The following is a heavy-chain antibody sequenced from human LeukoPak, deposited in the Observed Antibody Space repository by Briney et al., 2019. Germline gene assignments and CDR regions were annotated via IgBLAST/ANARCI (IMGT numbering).Heavy chain of an antibody. D-gene: IGHD2-21*01. Sequence: GGSLRLSCAASGFTFSSYSMNWVRQAPGKGLEWVSSISSSSSYIYYADSVKGRFTISRDNSKNTLYLQMNSLRAEDTAVYYCAKDSQREIARWRFDPWGQGTLVTVSS. CDR1: GFTFSSYS. CDR2: ISSSSSYI. V-gene: IGHV3-21*04. CDR3: AKDSQREIARWRFDP. J-gene: IGHJ5*02.